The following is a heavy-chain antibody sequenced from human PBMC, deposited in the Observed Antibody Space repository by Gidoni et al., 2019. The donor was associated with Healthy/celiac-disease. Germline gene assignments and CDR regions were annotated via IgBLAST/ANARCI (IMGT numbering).Heavy chain of an antibody. Sequence: QVQLQQWGAGLLKPSETLSLTCAVYGWSSRAYYWRWIRLPPGKGLEWIGEISHSGSTKNNPSLKSRVTISVDTSKNQFSLKLSSVIAADTAVYYCARGQRATVGPGAFDIWGQGTMVTVSS. J-gene: IGHJ3*02. D-gene: IGHD4-17*01. CDR3: ARGQRATVGPGAFDI. CDR1: GWSSRAYY. V-gene: IGHV4-34*01. CDR2: ISHSGST.